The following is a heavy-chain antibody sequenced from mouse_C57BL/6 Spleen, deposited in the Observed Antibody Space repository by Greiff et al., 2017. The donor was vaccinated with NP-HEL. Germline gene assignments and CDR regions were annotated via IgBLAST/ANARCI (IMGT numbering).Heavy chain of an antibody. J-gene: IGHJ1*03. D-gene: IGHD3-1*01. V-gene: IGHV5-15*01. CDR3: ARHGLTAGFDV. CDR1: GFTFSDYG. Sequence: EVQVVESGGGLVQPGGSLKLSCAASGFTFSDYGMAWVRQAPRKGPEWVAFISNLAYSIYYADTVTGRFTISRENAKNTLYLEMSSLRSEDTAMYYCARHGLTAGFDVWGTGTTVTVSS. CDR2: ISNLAYSI.